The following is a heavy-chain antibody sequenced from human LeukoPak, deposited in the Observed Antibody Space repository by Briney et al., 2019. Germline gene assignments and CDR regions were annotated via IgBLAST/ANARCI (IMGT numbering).Heavy chain of an antibody. CDR3: ARVVYDYDSSDYTNACDI. CDR1: GGSFSGFY. Sequence: SETLSLTCAVYGGSFSGFYWSWIRQSPGKGLEWIGSIYHSGGTTYYNPSLKSRVTISLDTSKNQFSLKLNSVTAADTAVYYCARVVYDYDSSDYTNACDIWGQGTRVTV. V-gene: IGHV4-34*01. J-gene: IGHJ3*02. D-gene: IGHD3-22*01. CDR2: IYHSGGTT.